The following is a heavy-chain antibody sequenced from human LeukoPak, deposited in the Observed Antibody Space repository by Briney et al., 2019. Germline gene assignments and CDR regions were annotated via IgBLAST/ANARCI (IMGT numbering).Heavy chain of an antibody. CDR2: IYYSGST. D-gene: IGHD3-3*01. CDR3: ARAKYDFWSGYYTWWFDP. CDR1: GGSISSSSYY. J-gene: IGHJ5*02. Sequence: SETLSLTCTVSGGSISSSSYYWGWIRQPPGKGLEWIGSIYYSGSTNYNPSLKSRVTISVDTSKNQFSLKLSSVTAADTAVYYCARAKYDFWSGYYTWWFDPWGQGTLVTVSS. V-gene: IGHV4-39*07.